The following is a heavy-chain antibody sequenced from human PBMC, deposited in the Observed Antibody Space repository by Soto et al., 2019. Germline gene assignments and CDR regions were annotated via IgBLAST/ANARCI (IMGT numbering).Heavy chain of an antibody. CDR1: GGSIGSDEYY. Sequence: ASETLSLTCTVTGGSIGSDEYYWSWIRQPPGKGLEWIGYIYYSGTTYYDPSLQSRVSISLDTSKNQFSLKMSSVSAADSAVYYCARGAARNVYYFYYGMDVWGQGTTVTVSS. D-gene: IGHD6-6*01. CDR3: ARGAARNVYYFYYGMDV. V-gene: IGHV4-30-4*01. J-gene: IGHJ6*02. CDR2: IYYSGTT.